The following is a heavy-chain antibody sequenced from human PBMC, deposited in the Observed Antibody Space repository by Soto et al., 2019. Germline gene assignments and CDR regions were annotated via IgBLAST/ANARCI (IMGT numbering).Heavy chain of an antibody. V-gene: IGHV1-2*04. D-gene: IGHD3-9*01. CDR2: INPNSGGT. CDR1: GYTFTGYY. CDR3: AREKTYYDILTGYSSYGMDV. J-gene: IGHJ6*02. Sequence: ASVKVSCKASGYTFTGYYMHWVRQAPGQRLEWKGWINPNSGGTNYAQKFQGWVTMTRDTSISTAYMELSRLRSDDTAVYYCAREKTYYDILTGYSSYGMDVWGQGTTVTVSS.